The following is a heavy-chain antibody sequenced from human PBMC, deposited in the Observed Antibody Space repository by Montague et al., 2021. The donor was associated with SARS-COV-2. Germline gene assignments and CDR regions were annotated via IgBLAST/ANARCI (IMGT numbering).Heavy chain of an antibody. CDR3: ARGAPGY. CDR1: GGSVSSCW. Sequence: SETLSLTCTVSGGSVSSCWWAWIRHSPESVLELVWGINVSGTTKYNPSLKSRVTIPVDTSKNQFSLDLTSVAVADTAVYYCARGAPGYWGQGTLVTVSS. V-gene: IGHV4-59*02. J-gene: IGHJ4*02. CDR2: INVSGTT.